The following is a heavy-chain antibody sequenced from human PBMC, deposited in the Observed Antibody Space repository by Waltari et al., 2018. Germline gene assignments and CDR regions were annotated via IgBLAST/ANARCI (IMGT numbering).Heavy chain of an antibody. CDR3: ARGDTAMDDTFDY. Sequence: MPGKGLEWMGIIYPGDSDTRYSPSFQGQVTISADKSISTAYLQWSSLKASDTAMYYCARGDTAMDDTFDYWGQGTLATVSS. V-gene: IGHV5-51*01. CDR2: IYPGDSDT. J-gene: IGHJ4*02. D-gene: IGHD5-18*01.